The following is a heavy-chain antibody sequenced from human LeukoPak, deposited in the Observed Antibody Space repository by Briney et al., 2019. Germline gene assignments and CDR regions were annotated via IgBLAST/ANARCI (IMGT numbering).Heavy chain of an antibody. J-gene: IGHJ4*02. CDR2: INHSGST. D-gene: IGHD3-10*01. Sequence: PSETLSLTCAVYGGSFSGYYWSWIRQPPGKGLEWIGEINHSGSTNYNPSLKSRVTISVDTSKNQFSLKLSSVTAADTAVYYCARQLYGHDNGGDYWGQGTLVTVSS. CDR3: ARQLYGHDNGGDY. CDR1: GGSFSGYY. V-gene: IGHV4-34*01.